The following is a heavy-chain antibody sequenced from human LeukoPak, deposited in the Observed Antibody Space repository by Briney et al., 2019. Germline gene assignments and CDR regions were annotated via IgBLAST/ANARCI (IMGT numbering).Heavy chain of an antibody. CDR1: GYTFTGYY. Sequence: ASVKVSCKASGYTFTGYYMHWVRQAPGQGLEWMGWINSNSGGISYAQKFQGRVTLTRDTPARTVFMELNRLTSDDTAVYYCARTSIAARRADFDYWGQGTVVTVSS. D-gene: IGHD6-6*01. V-gene: IGHV1-2*02. CDR3: ARTSIAARRADFDY. CDR2: INSNSGGI. J-gene: IGHJ4*02.